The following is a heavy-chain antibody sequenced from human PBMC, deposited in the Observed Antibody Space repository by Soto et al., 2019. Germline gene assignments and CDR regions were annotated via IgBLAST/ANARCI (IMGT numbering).Heavy chain of an antibody. J-gene: IGHJ4*02. CDR2: IDPSDSYT. CDR1: VYSFTSYL. Sequence: EVQLVQSGAEVKKPGESLRISCKGSVYSFTSYLISWVRQMPGKGLEWMGRIDPSDSYTNYSPSFQGHATIAADKSISTAYLQWSSLKASDTAMYYCARLQAAAGDNGLTFDYWGQGTLVTVSS. D-gene: IGHD6-13*01. CDR3: ARLQAAAGDNGLTFDY. V-gene: IGHV5-10-1*01.